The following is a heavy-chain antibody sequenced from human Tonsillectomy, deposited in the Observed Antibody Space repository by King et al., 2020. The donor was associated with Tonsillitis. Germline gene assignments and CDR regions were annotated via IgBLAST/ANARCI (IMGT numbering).Heavy chain of an antibody. Sequence: VQLVESGGGVVQPGRSLRLSWAASGFTFSTYAMHWVRLAPGRGLEWVADISYDGSNKYYADSVKGRFTISRENSKNTLSLQMNSLRREDTAVYYCARRDGALDYYYYGLDVWGQGTTVIVSS. CDR2: ISYDGSNK. D-gene: IGHD4-17*01. CDR3: ARRDGALDYYYYGLDV. J-gene: IGHJ6*02. V-gene: IGHV3-30-3*01. CDR1: GFTFSTYA.